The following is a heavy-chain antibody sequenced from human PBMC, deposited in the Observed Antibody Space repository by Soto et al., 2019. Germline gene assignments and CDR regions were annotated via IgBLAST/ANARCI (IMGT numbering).Heavy chain of an antibody. J-gene: IGHJ4*02. D-gene: IGHD1-7*01. CDR1: GFTFSSYS. V-gene: IGHV3-21*01. CDR3: ARDHVAGTTARYFDY. Sequence: GGSLRLSCAASGFTFSSYSMNWVRQAPGKGLEWVSSISSSSSYIYYADSVKGRFTISRDSAKNPLYLQMNSLRAEDTAVYYCARDHVAGTTARYFDYWGQGTLVTVSS. CDR2: ISSSSSYI.